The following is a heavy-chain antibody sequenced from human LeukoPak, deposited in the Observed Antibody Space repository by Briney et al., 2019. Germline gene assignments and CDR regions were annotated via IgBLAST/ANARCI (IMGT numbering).Heavy chain of an antibody. J-gene: IGHJ4*02. V-gene: IGHV3-53*01. Sequence: QPGGSLRLPCAASGFTVSSNYMSWVRQAPGKGLEWVSVIYSGGSTYYADSVKGRFTISRDNSKNTLYLQMNSLRAEDTAVYYCAGTRDNYYDSSGTLDYWGQGTLVTVSS. CDR1: GFTVSSNY. D-gene: IGHD3-22*01. CDR2: IYSGGST. CDR3: AGTRDNYYDSSGTLDY.